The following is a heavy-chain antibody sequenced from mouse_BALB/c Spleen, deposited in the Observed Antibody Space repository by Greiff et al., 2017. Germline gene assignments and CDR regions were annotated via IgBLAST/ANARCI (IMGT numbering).Heavy chain of an antibody. Sequence: EVQVVESGGGLVKPGGSLKLSCAASGFTFSDYYMYWVRQTPEKRLEWVASISDGGSYTYYTDSVKGRFTISRDNAKNTLYLQLISLKSEDTAMYYGARCGDGCYWFAYWGQGTLVTVSA. J-gene: IGHJ3*01. D-gene: IGHD2-3*01. CDR1: GFTFSDYY. CDR3: ARCGDGCYWFAY. V-gene: IGHV5-4*02. CDR2: ISDGGSYT.